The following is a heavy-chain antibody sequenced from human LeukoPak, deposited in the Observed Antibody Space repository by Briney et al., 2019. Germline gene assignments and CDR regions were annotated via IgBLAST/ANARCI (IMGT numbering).Heavy chain of an antibody. CDR3: ARYKGVAVVYYFDY. V-gene: IGHV4-39*07. CDR2: IYYSGST. Sequence: SETLSLTCTVSGGSISSSSYYWGWIRQPPGKGLEWIGSIYYSGSTYYNPSLKSRVTISVDTSKNQFSLNLSSVTAADTAVYYCARYKGVAVVYYFDYWGQGTLVTVSS. CDR1: GGSISSSSYY. J-gene: IGHJ4*02. D-gene: IGHD6-19*01.